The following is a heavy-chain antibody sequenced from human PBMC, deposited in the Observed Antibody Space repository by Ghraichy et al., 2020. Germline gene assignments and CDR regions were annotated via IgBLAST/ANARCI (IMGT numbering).Heavy chain of an antibody. CDR1: GGSISSSSYY. CDR2: IYYSGST. CDR3: ATSNSGYDRSYFDY. J-gene: IGHJ4*02. V-gene: IGHV4-39*07. Sequence: SETLSLTCTVSGGSISSSSYYWGWIRQPPGKGLEWIGSIYYSGSTYYNPSLKSRVTISVDTSKNQFSLKLSSVTAADTAVYYCATSNSGYDRSYFDYWGQGTLVTVSS. D-gene: IGHD5-12*01.